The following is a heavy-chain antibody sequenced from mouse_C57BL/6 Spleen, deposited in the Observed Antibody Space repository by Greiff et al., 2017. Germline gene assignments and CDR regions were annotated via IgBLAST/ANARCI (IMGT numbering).Heavy chain of an antibody. CDR1: GYTFTSYW. CDR3: SRAGNAMDY. CDR2: IDPSDSET. V-gene: IGHV1-52*01. Sequence: VKLQQPGAELVRPGSSVKLSCKASGYTFTSYWMHWVKQRPIQGLEWIGNIDPSDSETHYNQKFKDKATLTVDKSSNTAYMQLSSLTSEDSAVYFCSRAGNAMDYWGQGTSVTVSS. J-gene: IGHJ4*01.